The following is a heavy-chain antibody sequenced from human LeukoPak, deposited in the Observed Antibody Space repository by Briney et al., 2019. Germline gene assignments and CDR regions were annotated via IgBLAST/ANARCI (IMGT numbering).Heavy chain of an antibody. CDR1: GFTFSSYA. Sequence: PGGSLRPSCAASGFTFSSYAIHWVRQAPGKGLEWMAVISYDGSNKYYADSVKGRFTISRDNSKNTLYLQMNSLRPEDTAVYYCAGDAPGYCSGGTCYNKWFDPWGQGTLVAVSS. CDR3: AGDAPGYCSGGTCYNKWFDP. D-gene: IGHD2-15*01. J-gene: IGHJ5*02. V-gene: IGHV3-30*04. CDR2: ISYDGSNK.